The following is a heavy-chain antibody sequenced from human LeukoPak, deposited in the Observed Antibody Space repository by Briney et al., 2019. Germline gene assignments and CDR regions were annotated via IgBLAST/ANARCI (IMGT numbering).Heavy chain of an antibody. J-gene: IGHJ4*02. CDR1: GNTFTSLY. CDR3: ARSGLGIGYYFDY. Sequence: GASVKVSSKASGNTFTSLYIHWVRQAPGQGLEWMGVINPSAGSTGYAQKFQGRITMTRDMSTSTVYMELNSLRSDDTAVYYCARSGLGIGYYFDYWGQGTLVTVSS. D-gene: IGHD5-12*01. CDR2: INPSAGST. V-gene: IGHV1-46*01.